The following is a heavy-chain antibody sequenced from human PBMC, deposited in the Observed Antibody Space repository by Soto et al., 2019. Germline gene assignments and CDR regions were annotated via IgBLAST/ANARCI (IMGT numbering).Heavy chain of an antibody. Sequence: PSQTLSLTCAISGDSVSSNSAAWNWIRQSPSRGLEWLGRTYYRSKWYNDYAVSVKSRITINPDTSKNQFSLQLNSVTPEDTAVYYCARSLANMVRGVIITANNWFDPRGQGTLVTVSS. CDR1: GDSVSSNSAA. CDR2: TYYRSKWYN. D-gene: IGHD3-10*01. CDR3: ARSLANMVRGVIITANNWFDP. V-gene: IGHV6-1*01. J-gene: IGHJ5*02.